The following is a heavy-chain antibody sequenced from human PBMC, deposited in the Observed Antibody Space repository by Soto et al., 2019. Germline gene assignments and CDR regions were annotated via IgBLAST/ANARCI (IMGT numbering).Heavy chain of an antibody. CDR2: IWYDGSNK. Sequence: GGSLRLSCAASGFIFSNYAMSWVRQAPGKGLEWVAVIWYDGSNKYYADSVKGRFTISRDNSKNTLYLQMNSLRAEDTAVYYCARLGLYCGGDCDDYYYGMDVWGQGTTVTVSS. CDR1: GFIFSNYA. CDR3: ARLGLYCGGDCDDYYYGMDV. V-gene: IGHV3-33*08. J-gene: IGHJ6*02. D-gene: IGHD2-21*02.